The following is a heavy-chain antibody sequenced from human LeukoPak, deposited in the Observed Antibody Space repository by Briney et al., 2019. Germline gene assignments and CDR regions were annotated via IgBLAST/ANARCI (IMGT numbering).Heavy chain of an antibody. V-gene: IGHV3-23*01. Sequence: PGGSLRLSCAASGFTFSSYAMSWVRQAPGKGLEWVSAISGSGGTPYYADSVKGRFTISRDNSKNTVYLQMNSLRAEDTAVYYCAKGEWGKYIVVVPAATGFDYWGQGTLVTVSS. CDR1: GFTFSSYA. D-gene: IGHD2-2*01. CDR2: ISGSGGTP. J-gene: IGHJ4*02. CDR3: AKGEWGKYIVVVPAATGFDY.